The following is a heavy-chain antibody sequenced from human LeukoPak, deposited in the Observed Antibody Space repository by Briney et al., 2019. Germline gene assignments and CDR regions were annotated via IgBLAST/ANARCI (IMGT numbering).Heavy chain of an antibody. Sequence: PGESLKISCKGSGYSFTNYWLVWVRQMPGEGPEWMGIIYPGDSDTRYSPSFQGQVTISADKSMNTAYLQWSSLKASDTAMYYCARRTGTSGWYSLDYWGQGTLVTVSS. CDR1: GYSFTNYW. J-gene: IGHJ4*02. CDR3: ARRTGTSGWYSLDY. D-gene: IGHD6-19*01. CDR2: IYPGDSDT. V-gene: IGHV5-51*01.